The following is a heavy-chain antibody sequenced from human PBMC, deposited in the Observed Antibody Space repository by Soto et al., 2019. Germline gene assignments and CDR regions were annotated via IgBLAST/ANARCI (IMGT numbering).Heavy chain of an antibody. D-gene: IGHD3-10*01. V-gene: IGHV4-59*12. CDR2: IYYSGNP. Sequence: SETLSLTCTVSGDSISSNYWSWIRQPPGKGLEWIGYIYYSGNPTYNPSFKSRVTMSVDRSKNQFSLRLSSLTAADTAVYYCAREGYYSGSEGYSPPRYYGSDAWGQGTAVTVSS. CDR3: AREGYYSGSEGYSPPRYYGSDA. J-gene: IGHJ6*02. CDR1: GDSISSNY.